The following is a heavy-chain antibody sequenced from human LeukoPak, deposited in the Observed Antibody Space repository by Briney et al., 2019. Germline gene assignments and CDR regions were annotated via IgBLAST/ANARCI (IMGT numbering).Heavy chain of an antibody. D-gene: IGHD3-10*01. CDR2: ISSGSGSI. J-gene: IGHJ5*02. V-gene: IGHV3-21*01. CDR3: ARDPHTSGTKNWFDP. Sequence: GGSLRLSCAASGFSFGSYSMNWVRQAPGKGLEWVSAISSGSGSIYYADSVRGRFTVSRDNAKNSLYLQMNSLRVEDTAVYFCARDPHTSGTKNWFDPWGQGTLVTVSS. CDR1: GFSFGSYS.